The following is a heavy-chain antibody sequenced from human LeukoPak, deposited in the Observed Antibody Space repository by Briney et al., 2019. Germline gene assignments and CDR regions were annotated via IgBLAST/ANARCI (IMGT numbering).Heavy chain of an antibody. V-gene: IGHV3-7*05. Sequence: GGSLRLSCAASGFTFSSSWMTWVRQAPGKGLEWVAHIKEDGNEEYYVDSVKGRFTISRDDAKNSLYLQMNSLRAEDTAVFYCARWNNDWEFDYWGQGTLVSVSS. CDR3: ARWNNDWEFDY. CDR1: GFTFSSSW. D-gene: IGHD1/OR15-1a*01. CDR2: IKEDGNEE. J-gene: IGHJ4*02.